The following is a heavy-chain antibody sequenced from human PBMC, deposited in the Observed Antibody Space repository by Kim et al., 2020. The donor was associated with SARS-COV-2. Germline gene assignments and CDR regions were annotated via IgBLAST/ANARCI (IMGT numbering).Heavy chain of an antibody. CDR1: GSKVSTYW. CDR2: IYPRESDV. V-gene: IGHV5-51*01. D-gene: IGHD3-10*01. Sequence: GESLKISCHTSGSKVSTYWIGWVRQLPGKGLELMGIIYPRESDVRYSQSFQGLVTISADGSGAFVQWSAQKVSDTAFYSFATGPGVLTNNYLDFWGQGTL. CDR3: ATGPGVLTNNYLDF. J-gene: IGHJ4*02.